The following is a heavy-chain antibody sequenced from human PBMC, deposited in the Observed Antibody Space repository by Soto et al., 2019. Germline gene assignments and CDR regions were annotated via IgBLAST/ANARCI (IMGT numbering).Heavy chain of an antibody. V-gene: IGHV3-30*18. Sequence: GRSLRLSCAASGFTFSSYGMHWVRQAPGKGLEWVAVISYDGSNKYYADSVKGRFTISRDNSKNTLYLQMNSLRAEDTAVYYCAKDREYSSSSPFDYWGQGTLVTVSS. CDR2: ISYDGSNK. CDR1: GFTFSSYG. J-gene: IGHJ4*02. D-gene: IGHD6-6*01. CDR3: AKDREYSSSSPFDY.